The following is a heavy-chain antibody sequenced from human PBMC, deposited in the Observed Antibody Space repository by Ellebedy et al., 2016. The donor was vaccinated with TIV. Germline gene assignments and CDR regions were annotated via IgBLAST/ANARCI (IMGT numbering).Heavy chain of an antibody. CDR1: GGSFSGYY. Sequence: MPSETLSLTCAVYGGSFSGYYWSWIRQPPGKGLEWIGEINHSGSTNYNPSLKSRVTISVDTSKNQFSLKLSSVTAADTAVYYCARDMAGTGGSDYWGQGTLVTVSS. CDR2: INHSGST. CDR3: ARDMAGTGGSDY. D-gene: IGHD6-19*01. V-gene: IGHV4-34*01. J-gene: IGHJ4*02.